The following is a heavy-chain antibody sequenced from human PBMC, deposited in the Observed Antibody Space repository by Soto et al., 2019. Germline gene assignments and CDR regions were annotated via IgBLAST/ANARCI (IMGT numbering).Heavy chain of an antibody. V-gene: IGHV1-8*01. CDR2: MNPNSGNT. CDR3: ARAVVPAANDAFDI. CDR1: GYTFTSYD. D-gene: IGHD2-2*01. J-gene: IGHJ3*02. Sequence: GASVRVSCKASGYTFTSYDINWVRQATGQGLEWMGWMNPNSGNTGYAQKFQGRVTMTRNTSISTAYMELSSLRSEDTAVYYCARAVVPAANDAFDIWGQGTMVTVSS.